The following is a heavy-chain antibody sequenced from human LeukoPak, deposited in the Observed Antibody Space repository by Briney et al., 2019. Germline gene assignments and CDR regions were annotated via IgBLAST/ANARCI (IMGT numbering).Heavy chain of an antibody. V-gene: IGHV4-39*01. CDR2: IYYSGST. D-gene: IGHD3-16*01. CDR1: GGSISSSSYY. CDR3: ARLNYDYVWGKLEMDD. J-gene: IGHJ4*02. Sequence: SETLSLTCTVSGGSISSSSYYWGRIPQPPGKGLEWIGSIYYSGSTYYTPSLKSRVTISVDTSKTQFYLKLSSVTAADTAVYDCARLNYDYVWGKLEMDDWGQGTLVTVSS.